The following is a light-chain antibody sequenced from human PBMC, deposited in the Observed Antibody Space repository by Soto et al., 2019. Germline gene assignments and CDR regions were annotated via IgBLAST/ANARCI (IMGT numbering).Light chain of an antibody. Sequence: QPVLTQSPSASASLGASVKLTCTLSSGHSSYAIAWHQQQPEKGPRYLMKLNSDGSHSKGDGIPDRFSGSSSGAERYLSISTLQSEDGADYYCQTWGSGIRVVFGGGTKLTVL. CDR3: QTWGSGIRVV. V-gene: IGLV4-69*01. J-gene: IGLJ2*01. CDR1: SGHSSYA. CDR2: LNSDGSH.